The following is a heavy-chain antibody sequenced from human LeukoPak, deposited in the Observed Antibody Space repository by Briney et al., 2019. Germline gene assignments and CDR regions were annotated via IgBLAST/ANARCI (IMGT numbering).Heavy chain of an antibody. CDR1: GGSFTTHY. D-gene: IGHD3-22*01. CDR2: ISYIGCT. CDR3: ASDSISMNAFDA. Sequence: SETLSLTCTVSGGSFTTHYWSWIRQPPGRGLEWIGYISYIGCTNYNPSLKSRVTISIDTSKNEVSLMLTSVTAADTAVYYRASDSISMNAFDAWGQGTMVTVSS. V-gene: IGHV4-59*11. J-gene: IGHJ3*01.